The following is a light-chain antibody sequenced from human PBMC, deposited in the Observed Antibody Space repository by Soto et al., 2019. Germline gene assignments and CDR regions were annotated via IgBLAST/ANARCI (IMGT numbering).Light chain of an antibody. CDR1: SYNIGSNT. CDR3: GTWDDSLNGPL. V-gene: IGLV1-44*01. CDR2: RND. Sequence: QSVLTQPPSASGTPGQTVTISCSGSSYNIGSNTVTWYQHLPGTAPKLLIYRNDQRPSGVPDRFSGSKSGTSASLAISGLQSEDEAEYYCGTWDDSLNGPLFGGGTKLTVL. J-gene: IGLJ2*01.